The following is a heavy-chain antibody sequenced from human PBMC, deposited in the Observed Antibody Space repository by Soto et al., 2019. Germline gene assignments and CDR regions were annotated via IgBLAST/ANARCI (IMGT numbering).Heavy chain of an antibody. D-gene: IGHD3-9*01. CDR2: ISHSGTS. V-gene: IGHV4-4*02. CDR3: AGVVLTITRGAFDA. J-gene: IGHJ3*01. CDR1: GGYISSSHW. Sequence: QVQLQESGPGLVKPSGTLSLTCAVSGGYISSSHWWTWVRQSPGKGLDYIGEISHSGTSNSNPSLKARVALSVEKSKNRFTLTPSSVSAADTAVYYCAGVVLTITRGAFDAWDQGTLAIVSS.